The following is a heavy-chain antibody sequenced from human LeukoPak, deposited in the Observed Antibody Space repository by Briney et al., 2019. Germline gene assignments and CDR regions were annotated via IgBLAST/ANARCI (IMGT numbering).Heavy chain of an antibody. CDR1: GFTFSGYA. D-gene: IGHD2-15*01. CDR2: ISGSGGST. CDR3: ARDLRDIVVVVAAHPSRYYGMDV. J-gene: IGHJ6*02. V-gene: IGHV3-23*01. Sequence: GGSLRLSCAASGFTFSGYAMSWVRQAPGKGLEWVSAISGSGGSTYYADSVKGRFTISRDNAKNSLYLQMNSLRAEDTAVYYCARDLRDIVVVVAAHPSRYYGMDVWGQGTTVTVSS.